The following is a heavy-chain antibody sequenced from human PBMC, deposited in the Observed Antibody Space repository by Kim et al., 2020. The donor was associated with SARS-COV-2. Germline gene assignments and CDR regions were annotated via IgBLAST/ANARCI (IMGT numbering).Heavy chain of an antibody. J-gene: IGHJ4*02. CDR1: GGSFSGYY. CDR2: INHSGST. Sequence: SETLSLTCAVYGGSFSGYYWSWIRQPPGKGLEWIGEINHSGSTNYNPSLKSRVTISVDTSKNQFSLKLSSVTAADTAVYYCARFTGKQLVEYYFDYLGQG. V-gene: IGHV4-34*01. CDR3: ARFTGKQLVEYYFDY. D-gene: IGHD6-6*01.